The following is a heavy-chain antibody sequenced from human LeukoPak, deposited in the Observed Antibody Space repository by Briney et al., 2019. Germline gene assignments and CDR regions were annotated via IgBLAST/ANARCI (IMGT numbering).Heavy chain of an antibody. CDR3: AGVVNTMIVVAPRPYYMDV. V-gene: IGHV4-38-2*02. J-gene: IGHJ6*03. Sequence: SETLSLTCTVSGYSISSGYYWGWIRQPSGKGLEWIGSIYHSGSTYYNPSLKSRVTISVDTSKNQFSLKLSSVTAADTAVYYCAGVVNTMIVVAPRPYYMDVWGKGTTVTVSS. D-gene: IGHD3-22*01. CDR1: GYSISSGYY. CDR2: IYHSGST.